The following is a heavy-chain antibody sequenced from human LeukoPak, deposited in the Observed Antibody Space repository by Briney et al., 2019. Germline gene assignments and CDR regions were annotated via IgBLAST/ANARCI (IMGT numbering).Heavy chain of an antibody. Sequence: ASVKVSCKASGYTFTSYDINWVRQATGQGLEWMGWMNPNSVNTGYAQKFQGRVTITRNTSISTAYMELSSLRSEDTAVYYCARWEGTSCYDSSGFMVYWGQGTLVTVSS. CDR2: MNPNSVNT. CDR3: ARWEGTSCYDSSGFMVY. CDR1: GYTFTSYD. D-gene: IGHD3-22*01. V-gene: IGHV1-8*03. J-gene: IGHJ4*02.